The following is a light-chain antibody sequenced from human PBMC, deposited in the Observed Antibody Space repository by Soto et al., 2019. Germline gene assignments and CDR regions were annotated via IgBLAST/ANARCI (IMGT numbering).Light chain of an antibody. CDR2: GAS. CDR1: QRVSSSY. CDR3: QHYRTS. V-gene: IGKV3-20*01. Sequence: EIVLTQSPGTLSLSPGERFTLSCRASQRVSSSYLAWNQQKPGQAPRLLIYGASSRATGIPDRFSGSGSGTDFTLTITRLEPEDFAVYYCQHYRTSFGGGTKVEIK. J-gene: IGKJ4*01.